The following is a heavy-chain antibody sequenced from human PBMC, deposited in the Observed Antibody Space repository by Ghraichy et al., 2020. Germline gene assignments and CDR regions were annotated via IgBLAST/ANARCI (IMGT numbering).Heavy chain of an antibody. CDR1: GGSISSGGYY. CDR3: AREFYGDYMGPPPYYYYYGMDV. Sequence: SETLSLTCTVSGGSISSGGYYWSWIRQHPGKGLEWIGYIYYSGSTYYNPSLKSRVTISVDTSKNQFSLKLSSVTAADTAVYYCAREFYGDYMGPPPYYYYYGMDVWGQGTTVTVSS. D-gene: IGHD4-17*01. J-gene: IGHJ6*02. V-gene: IGHV4-31*03. CDR2: IYYSGST.